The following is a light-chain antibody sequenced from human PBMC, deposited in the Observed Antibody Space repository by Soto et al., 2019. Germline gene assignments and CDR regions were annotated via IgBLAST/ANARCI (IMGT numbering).Light chain of an antibody. CDR3: SSYAGSSNV. Sequence: QSALTQPASVSGSPGQSITISCTGTSRDVGGYNYVSWHQQHPGKAPKVIITEVSNRPSGVSNRFSGSKSGNTASLTISGLQAEDEADYYCSSYAGSSNVFGTGTQLTVL. CDR2: EVS. J-gene: IGLJ1*01. V-gene: IGLV2-14*01. CDR1: SRDVGGYNY.